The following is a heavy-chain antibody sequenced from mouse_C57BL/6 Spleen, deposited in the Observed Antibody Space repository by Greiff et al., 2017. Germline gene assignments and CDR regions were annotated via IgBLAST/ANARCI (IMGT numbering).Heavy chain of an antibody. CDR3: ASYYYGGSPFDY. V-gene: IGHV1-64*01. D-gene: IGHD1-1*02. Sequence: QVQLQHPGAELVKPGASVRLSCKASGYTFTGYWMHWVNQRPGQGLDWIGMIHPHSGSSTYNENYQSKATLTVDKSASTAYMQLSSLTSEDSAVYYCASYYYGGSPFDYWGQGTTLTVSS. J-gene: IGHJ2*01. CDR1: GYTFTGYW. CDR2: IHPHSGSS.